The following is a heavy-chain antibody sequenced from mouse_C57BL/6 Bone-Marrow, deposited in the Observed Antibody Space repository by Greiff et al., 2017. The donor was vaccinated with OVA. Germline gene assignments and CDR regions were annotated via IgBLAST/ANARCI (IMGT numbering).Heavy chain of an antibody. CDR3: ARDDGSSYRWNYAMDY. Sequence: QVQLQQPGAELVKPGASVKMSCKASGYTFTSYWITWVKQRPGQGLEWIGDIYPGSGSTNYNEKFKSKATLTVDTSSSTAYMQLSSLTSEDSAVYYCARDDGSSYRWNYAMDYWGQGTSVTVSS. CDR2: IYPGSGST. V-gene: IGHV1-55*01. J-gene: IGHJ4*01. CDR1: GYTFTSYW. D-gene: IGHD1-1*01.